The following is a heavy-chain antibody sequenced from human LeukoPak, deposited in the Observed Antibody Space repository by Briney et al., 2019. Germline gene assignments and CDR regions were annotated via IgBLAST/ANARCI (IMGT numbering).Heavy chain of an antibody. CDR1: GFTVSSNY. J-gene: IGHJ5*02. D-gene: IGHD5-12*01. CDR2: IYSGGST. V-gene: IGHV3-53*01. Sequence: PGGSLRLSCAASGFTVSSNYMSWVRQAPGKGLEWVSVIYSGGSTYYADSVKGRFTISRDNSKKTLYLQMNSLRAEDTAIYYCAKEQRAYSGYVVGSCFDPWGQGSLVTVSS. CDR3: AKEQRAYSGYVVGSCFDP.